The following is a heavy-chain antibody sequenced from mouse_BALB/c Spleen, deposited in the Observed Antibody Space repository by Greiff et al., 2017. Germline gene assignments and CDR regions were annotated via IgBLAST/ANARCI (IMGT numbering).Heavy chain of an antibody. CDR1: GYAFTNYL. CDR2: INPGSGGT. Sequence: VKLMESGAELVRPGTSVKVSCKASGYAFTNYLIEWVKQRPGQGLEWIGVINPGSGGTNYNEKFKGKATLTADKSSSTAYMQLSSLTSDDSAVYFCARDEGYWYFDVWGAGTTVTVSS. CDR3: ARDEGYWYFDV. V-gene: IGHV1-54*01. J-gene: IGHJ1*01.